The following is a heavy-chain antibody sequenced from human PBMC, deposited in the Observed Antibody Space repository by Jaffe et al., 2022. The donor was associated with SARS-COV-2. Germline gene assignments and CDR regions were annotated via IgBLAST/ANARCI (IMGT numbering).Heavy chain of an antibody. V-gene: IGHV1-3*01. CDR2: INAGNGNT. J-gene: IGHJ4*02. CDR1: GYTFTSYA. Sequence: QVQLVQSGAEVKKPGASVKVSCKASGYTFTSYAMHWVRQAPGQRLEWMGWINAGNGNTKYSQKFQGRVTITRDTSASTAYMELSSLRSEDTAVYYCARGRYLKIAAPGILDYWGQGTLVTVSS. D-gene: IGHD6-6*01. CDR3: ARGRYLKIAAPGILDY.